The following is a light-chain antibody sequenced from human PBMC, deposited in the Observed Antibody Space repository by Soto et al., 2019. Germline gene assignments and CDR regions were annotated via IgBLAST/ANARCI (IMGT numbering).Light chain of an antibody. V-gene: IGLV2-14*01. CDR2: DVS. CDR3: SSYTSATTYV. CDR1: SSDVGAYNN. Sequence: QSALTQPASVSGSPGQSITISCTGTSSDVGAYNNDSWYQQYPGEAPKVIIYDVSHRPAGVSNRFSGSKSGNTASLTISGLQTQDEADYYCSSYTSATTYVFGTGTKLTVL. J-gene: IGLJ1*01.